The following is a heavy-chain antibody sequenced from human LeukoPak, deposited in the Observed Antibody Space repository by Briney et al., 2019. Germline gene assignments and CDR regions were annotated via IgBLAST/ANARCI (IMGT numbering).Heavy chain of an antibody. CDR3: ARDKVVTMVRGVMTNIFDY. CDR2: IWYDGSNK. D-gene: IGHD3-10*01. V-gene: IGHV3-30*19. Sequence: GGSLRLSCAASGFTFSSYGMHWVRQAPGKGLEWVAVIWYDGSNKYYADSVKGRFTISRDNSKNTLYLQMNSLRAEDTAVYYCARDKVVTMVRGVMTNIFDYWGQGTLVTVSS. J-gene: IGHJ4*02. CDR1: GFTFSSYG.